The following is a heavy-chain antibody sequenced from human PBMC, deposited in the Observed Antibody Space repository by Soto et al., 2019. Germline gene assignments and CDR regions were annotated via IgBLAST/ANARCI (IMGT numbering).Heavy chain of an antibody. J-gene: IGHJ3*02. V-gene: IGHV1-69*13. Sequence: SLKVSCKASGGTFSSYAISWGRQAPGQGLEWMGGIIPIFGTANYAQKFQGRVTITADESTSTAYPELSSLRSEDTAVYYCARARDSSGRDAFDSWGQGTRGT. D-gene: IGHD3-22*01. CDR3: ARARDSSGRDAFDS. CDR1: GGTFSSYA. CDR2: IIPIFGTA.